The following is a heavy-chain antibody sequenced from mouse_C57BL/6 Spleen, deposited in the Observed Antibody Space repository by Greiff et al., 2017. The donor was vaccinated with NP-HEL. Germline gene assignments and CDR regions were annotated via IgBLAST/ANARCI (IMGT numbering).Heavy chain of an antibody. CDR3: ARGGDSNYELAY. CDR1: GYAFTNYL. J-gene: IGHJ3*01. D-gene: IGHD2-5*01. Sequence: VQGVESGAELVRPGTSVKVSCKASGYAFTNYLIEWVKQRPGQGLEWIGVINPGSGGTNYNEKFKGKATLTADKSSSTAYMQLSSLTSEDSAVYFCARGGDSNYELAYWGQGTLVTVSA. CDR2: INPGSGGT. V-gene: IGHV1-54*01.